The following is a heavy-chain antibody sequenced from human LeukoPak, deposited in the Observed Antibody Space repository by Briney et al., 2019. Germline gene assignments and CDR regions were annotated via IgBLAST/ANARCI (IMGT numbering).Heavy chain of an antibody. CDR3: ARDGYSSGWFDY. D-gene: IGHD6-19*01. CDR2: IYYSGST. Sequence: SETLSLTCTVSGGSLSSSSYYWGWIRQPPGKGLEWIGSIYYSGSTYYNPSLKSRVTISVDTSKNQFSLKLSSVTAADTAAYYCARDGYSSGWFDYWGQGTLVTVSS. CDR1: GGSLSSSSYY. J-gene: IGHJ4*02. V-gene: IGHV4-39*07.